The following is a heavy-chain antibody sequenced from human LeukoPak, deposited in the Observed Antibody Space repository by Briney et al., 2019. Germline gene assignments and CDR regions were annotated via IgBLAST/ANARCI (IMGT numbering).Heavy chain of an antibody. CDR1: GFTFSSRDW. V-gene: IGHV3-30*03. CDR3: ARDQRGAVGATLFDY. D-gene: IGHD1-26*01. J-gene: IGHJ4*02. Sequence: GGSLRLSCVASGFTFSSRDWMTWVRQAPGKGLEWVAVISYDGSNKYYADSVKGRFTISGDNSKNTLYLQMNSLRAEDTAVYYCARDQRGAVGATLFDYWGQGTLVTVSS. CDR2: ISYDGSNK.